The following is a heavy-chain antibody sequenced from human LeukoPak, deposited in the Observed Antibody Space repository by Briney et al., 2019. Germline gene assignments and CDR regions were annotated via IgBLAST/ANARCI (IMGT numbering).Heavy chain of an antibody. J-gene: IGHJ4*02. CDR3: AKVPSSSWYKGIDY. Sequence: GGSLRLSCAASGFTFSSYSMNWVRQAPGKGLEWVSSISGSGGSTYYADSVKGRFTISRDNSKNTLFLQMNSLRAEDTAVYYCAKVPSSSWYKGIDYWGQGALVTVSS. CDR2: ISGSGGST. V-gene: IGHV3-23*01. D-gene: IGHD6-13*01. CDR1: GFTFSSYS.